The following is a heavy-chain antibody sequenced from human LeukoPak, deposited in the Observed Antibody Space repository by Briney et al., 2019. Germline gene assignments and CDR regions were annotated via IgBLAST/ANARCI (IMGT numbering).Heavy chain of an antibody. D-gene: IGHD3-10*01. Sequence: ASVKVSCKASGAAFNSHTINWVRQAPGQGLEWVGSIIPSFGIPSYAQKFRGRATISADTSTTTAYMDLTSLRSEDTAVYYCARDFWGTMVRGASMDVWGQGTTVTVSS. V-gene: IGHV1-69*10. J-gene: IGHJ6*02. CDR3: ARDFWGTMVRGASMDV. CDR1: GAAFNSHT. CDR2: IIPSFGIP.